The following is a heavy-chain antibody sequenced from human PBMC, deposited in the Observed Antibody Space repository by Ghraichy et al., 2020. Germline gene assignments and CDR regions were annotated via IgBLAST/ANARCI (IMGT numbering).Heavy chain of an antibody. Sequence: SCAASGFTFSSYYMTWVRQVPGKGLEWVANIKHDLSEKYYADSVKGRFTISRDNAKNSVYLQMNSLRPDDTALYYCARGGYNYGSNPIDYWGQGTLVTVSS. CDR3: ARGGYNYGSNPIDY. CDR2: IKHDLSEK. V-gene: IGHV3-7*04. CDR1: GFTFSSYY. D-gene: IGHD5-18*01. J-gene: IGHJ4*02.